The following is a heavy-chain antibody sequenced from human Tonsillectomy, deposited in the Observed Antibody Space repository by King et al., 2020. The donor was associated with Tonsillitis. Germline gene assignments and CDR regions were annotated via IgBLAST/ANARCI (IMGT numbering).Heavy chain of an antibody. V-gene: IGHV3-30*18. CDR2: ISYDGSKK. J-gene: IGHJ5*02. Sequence: VQLVESGGGVVQPGRSLRLSCAASGFTFSSYGMHWVRQAPGKGLEWVAVISYDGSKKYYADSVKGRFTISRDNSKNTLYLQMNSLRAEDTAVYYCAKDAWIQLWQSNWFDPWGQGTLVTVSS. D-gene: IGHD5-18*01. CDR1: GFTFSSYG. CDR3: AKDAWIQLWQSNWFDP.